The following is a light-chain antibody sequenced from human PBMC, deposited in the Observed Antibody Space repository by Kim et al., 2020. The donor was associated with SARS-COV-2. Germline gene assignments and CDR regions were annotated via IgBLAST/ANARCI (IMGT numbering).Light chain of an antibody. J-gene: IGLJ1*01. CDR3: QEWESSSGHV. V-gene: IGLV3-21*01. CDR1: NIGSKS. CDR2: YDS. Sequence: SYELTQPPSVSVAPGKTARITCGGNNIGSKSVHWYQQKPGQAPVLVIYYDSDRPSGIPERFSGSNSGNTATLTISRVEAGDEADYYCQEWESSSGHVFGT.